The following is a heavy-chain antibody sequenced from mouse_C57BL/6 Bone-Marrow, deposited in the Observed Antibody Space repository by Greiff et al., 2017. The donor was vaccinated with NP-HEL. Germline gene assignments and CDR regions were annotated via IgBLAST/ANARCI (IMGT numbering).Heavy chain of an antibody. CDR3: VRGGLATY. D-gene: IGHD1-1*01. Sequence: EVHLVESGGGLVQPKGSLKLSCAASGFSFNTYAMNWVRQAPGTGLEWVARIRSKSNNYATYYADSVKDRFTISRDDSESMLYLQMNNLKTEDTAMYYCVRGGLATYWGQGTLVTVSA. V-gene: IGHV10-1*01. CDR2: IRSKSNNYAT. CDR1: GFSFNTYA. J-gene: IGHJ3*01.